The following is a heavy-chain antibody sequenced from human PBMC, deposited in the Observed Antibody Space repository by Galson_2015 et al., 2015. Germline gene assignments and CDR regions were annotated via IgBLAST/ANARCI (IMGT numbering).Heavy chain of an antibody. Sequence: SVKVSCKASGYTFTGYYMHWVRQAPGQGLEWMGWINPNSGGTNYAQKFQGWVTMTRDTSISTAYMELSRLRSDDTAVYYCARVDSSSWSDGWFDPWGQGTLVTVSS. V-gene: IGHV1-2*04. D-gene: IGHD6-13*01. CDR2: INPNSGGT. J-gene: IGHJ5*02. CDR1: GYTFTGYY. CDR3: ARVDSSSWSDGWFDP.